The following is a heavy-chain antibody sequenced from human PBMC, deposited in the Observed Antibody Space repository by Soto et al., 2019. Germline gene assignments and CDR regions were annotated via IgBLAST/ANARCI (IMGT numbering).Heavy chain of an antibody. CDR1: GFSLSTILMF. Sequence: SGPTLVNPTQSLTLTCTFSGFSLSTILMFVSWILQPPGKALEWLALIDGDDDKYYSTSLKTRLTISKDTSKNQVVLTLTNMDPVDTATYYCARITVVRGLTRNFYYYGLDVWGQGTTVTVSS. D-gene: IGHD3-10*01. J-gene: IGHJ6*02. CDR2: IDGDDDK. V-gene: IGHV2-70*01. CDR3: ARITVVRGLTRNFYYYGLDV.